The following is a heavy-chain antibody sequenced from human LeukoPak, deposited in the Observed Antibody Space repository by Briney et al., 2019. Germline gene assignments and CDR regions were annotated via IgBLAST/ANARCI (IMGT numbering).Heavy chain of an antibody. J-gene: IGHJ5*01. D-gene: IGHD2-2*01. V-gene: IGHV4-31*03. CDR3: AKYTTTSRKVGFDP. CDR1: GGSISSGDYY. CDR2: IYYSGST. Sequence: SETLSLTCTVSGGSISSGDYYWSWIRQLPGKGLEWIGYIYYSGSTYYNPSLKSRLTRSVDTAKNQFSLRLRSVTAADTAVYYCAKYTTTSRKVGFDPWGQGTLITVSS.